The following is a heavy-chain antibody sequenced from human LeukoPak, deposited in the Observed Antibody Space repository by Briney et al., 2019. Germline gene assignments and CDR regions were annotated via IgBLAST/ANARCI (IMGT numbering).Heavy chain of an antibody. CDR2: INAGNGNT. CDR1: GYTFTSYA. V-gene: IGHV1-3*01. J-gene: IGHJ4*02. Sequence: ASVKVSCKASGYTFTSYAMHWVRQAPGQRLEWMGWINAGNGNTKYSQKFQGRVTITRDTSASTAYMELSSLRSEDTAVYYCARVWGSSWYGYYFDYWGQGTLVTVSP. D-gene: IGHD6-13*01. CDR3: ARVWGSSWYGYYFDY.